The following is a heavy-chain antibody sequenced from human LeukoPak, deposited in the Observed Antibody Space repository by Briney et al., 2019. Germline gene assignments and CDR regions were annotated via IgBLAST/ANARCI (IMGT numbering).Heavy chain of an antibody. J-gene: IGHJ4*02. D-gene: IGHD3-10*01. CDR3: ARVYSTNYYGSGDRPFLFDY. Sequence: GASVKVSCKASGYTFTSYGFSLVRQAPGQGLEWMGWISTYYGNTNYAQKLQDRVTMTTDTSTSTAYMELTSLRSDDTAVYYCARVYSTNYYGSGDRPFLFDYWGQGTVVTVSS. CDR1: GYTFTSYG. CDR2: ISTYYGNT. V-gene: IGHV1-18*01.